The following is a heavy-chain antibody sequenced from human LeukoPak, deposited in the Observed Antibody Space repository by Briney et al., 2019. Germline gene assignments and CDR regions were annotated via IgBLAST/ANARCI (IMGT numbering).Heavy chain of an antibody. CDR1: GYTFTSSG. Sequence: ASVKVSCKASGYTFTSSGISWVRQAPGQGLEWMGWISVHKGNTKYAQKFQGRVTVTRDTSTSTVYLELRSLTSDDTAVYYCARGGDAADYWGQGTLVTVSS. V-gene: IGHV1-18*01. D-gene: IGHD2-21*01. CDR2: ISVHKGNT. J-gene: IGHJ4*02. CDR3: ARGGDAADY.